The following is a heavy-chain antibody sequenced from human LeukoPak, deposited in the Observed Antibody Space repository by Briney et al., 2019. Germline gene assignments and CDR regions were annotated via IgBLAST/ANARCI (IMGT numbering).Heavy chain of an antibody. CDR3: ARALAVAGPDY. Sequence: GASVKVSCKASGYTFTSYYMHWVRQAPGQGLEWMGIINPSGGSTSYAQKFQGRVTITRDTSTSTVYMELSSLRSEDTAVYYCARALAVAGPDYWGQGTLVTVSS. CDR1: GYTFTSYY. V-gene: IGHV1-46*01. D-gene: IGHD6-19*01. CDR2: INPSGGST. J-gene: IGHJ4*02.